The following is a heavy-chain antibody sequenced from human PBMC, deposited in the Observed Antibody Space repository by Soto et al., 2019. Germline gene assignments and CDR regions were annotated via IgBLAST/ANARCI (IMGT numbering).Heavy chain of an antibody. V-gene: IGHV3-30*18. CDR2: ISYDGSNK. CDR3: AKNIVATTTWDWFDP. J-gene: IGHJ5*02. D-gene: IGHD5-12*01. CDR1: GFTFNSYG. Sequence: QVQLVESGGGVVQPGRSLRLSCAASGFTFNSYGMHWVRQAPGKGLEWVAVISYDGSNKYYADSVKGRFTISRDNSKNTLYLQMNSLRAEDTAVYYCAKNIVATTTWDWFDPWGQGTLVTVSS.